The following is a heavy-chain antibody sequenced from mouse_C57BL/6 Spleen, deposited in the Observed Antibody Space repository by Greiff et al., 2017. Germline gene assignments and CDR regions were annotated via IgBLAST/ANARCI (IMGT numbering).Heavy chain of an antibody. CDR2: INPYNGGT. Sequence: EVQLQQSGPVLVKPGASVKMSCKASGYTFTDYYMNWVKQSHGKSLEWIGVINPYNGGTSYNQKFKGKATLTVDKSSSTAYMELNSLTSEDSAVYYCARNYVYWYFDVWGTGTTVTVSS. CDR1: GYTFTDYY. CDR3: ARNYVYWYFDV. V-gene: IGHV1-19*01. J-gene: IGHJ1*03. D-gene: IGHD1-1*01.